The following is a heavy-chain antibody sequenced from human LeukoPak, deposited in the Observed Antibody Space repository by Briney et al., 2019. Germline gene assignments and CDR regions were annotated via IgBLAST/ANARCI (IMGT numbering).Heavy chain of an antibody. CDR3: VRRTSGIYDY. J-gene: IGHJ4*02. V-gene: IGHV3-64D*09. CDR2: ISGNGGST. D-gene: IGHD1-26*01. CDR1: GFTFSSHT. Sequence: PGGPLRLSCSPSGFTFSSHTMNWVRQAPAKGLEYVSGISGNGGSTSYADSVRGRFTISRDNSKNTLYLQMSSLRAEDTAVYYCVRRTSGIYDYWGQGTLVSVCS.